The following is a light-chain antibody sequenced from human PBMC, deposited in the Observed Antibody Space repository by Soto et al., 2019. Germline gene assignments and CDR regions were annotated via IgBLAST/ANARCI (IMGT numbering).Light chain of an antibody. CDR3: CSYAGSSTFVV. J-gene: IGLJ2*01. V-gene: IGLV2-23*02. Sequence: QSALTQPASVSGSPGQSITISCTGTSSDVGSYNLVSWYQQHPGKAPKLMIYEVSKRPSGVSNRFSGSKSSNTASLTISGVQAEDEADYYCCSYAGSSTFVVFGGGTQLTVL. CDR2: EVS. CDR1: SSDVGSYNL.